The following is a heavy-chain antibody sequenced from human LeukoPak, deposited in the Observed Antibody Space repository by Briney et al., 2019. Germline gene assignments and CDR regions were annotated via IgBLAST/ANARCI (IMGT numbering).Heavy chain of an antibody. V-gene: IGHV3-74*01. Sequence: GGSLRLSCAASGFTFSSYWMHWVRQAPGKGLVWVSRISSDGSSTTYADSVKGRFTISRDNAKNTLFLQMNSLRAEDTAVYYCGRGGKVEQLVLARWGQGSLVTVSS. CDR2: ISSDGSST. CDR1: GFTFSSYW. J-gene: IGHJ4*02. D-gene: IGHD6-13*01. CDR3: GRGGKVEQLVLAR.